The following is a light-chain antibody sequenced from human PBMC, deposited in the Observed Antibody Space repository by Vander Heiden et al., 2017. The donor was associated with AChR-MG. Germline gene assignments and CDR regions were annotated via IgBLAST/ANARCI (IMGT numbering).Light chain of an antibody. CDR1: TGTVTSGYY. CDR3: LLYYAGTQPNWV. J-gene: IGLJ3*02. V-gene: IGLV7-43*01. Sequence: QTVVTQEPSLTVSPGETVPPTCASSTGTVTSGYYPNWFQQKPGQAPRSLIYNTNNRHSWTPARFSGSLLGGKPALTVSGVQPEDEAEYYCLLYYAGTQPNWVFGGGTKLTVL. CDR2: NTN.